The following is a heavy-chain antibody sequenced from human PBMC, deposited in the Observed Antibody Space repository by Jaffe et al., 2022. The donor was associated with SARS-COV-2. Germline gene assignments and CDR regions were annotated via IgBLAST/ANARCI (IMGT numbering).Heavy chain of an antibody. D-gene: IGHD6-6*01. V-gene: IGHV4-39*01. CDR3: ARYSTSSGWFDP. CDR1: GGSISSSSYL. J-gene: IGHJ5*02. CDR2: MSYSGST. Sequence: QLQLQESGPGLVKPSETLSLTCTASGGSISSSSYLWAWIRQPPGKGLEWIGSMSYSGSTNYNPTLKSRVTISVDTSKNQFSLKLSSVTAADTAVYYCARYSTSSGWFDPWGQETLVTVSS.